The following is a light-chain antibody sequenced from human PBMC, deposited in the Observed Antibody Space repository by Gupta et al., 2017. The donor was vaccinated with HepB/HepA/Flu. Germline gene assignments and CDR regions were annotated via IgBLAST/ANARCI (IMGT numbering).Light chain of an antibody. CDR3: QKYNSHPLFT. J-gene: IGKJ4*01. Sequence: DIQMTQSPSSLSASVGDRVTITCRASQGISNYLAWYQQKPGKVPKLLIYAASTLQSGVPSRFSGSGYGKDFTLTISSRQPEDVATYYCQKYNSHPLFTFGGGTKVEIK. CDR2: AAS. V-gene: IGKV1-27*01. CDR1: QGISNY.